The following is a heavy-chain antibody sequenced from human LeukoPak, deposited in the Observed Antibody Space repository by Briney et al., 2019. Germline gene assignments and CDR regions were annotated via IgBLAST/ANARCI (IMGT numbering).Heavy chain of an antibody. CDR2: IYYSGST. CDR1: GGSISSYY. J-gene: IGHJ5*02. D-gene: IGHD5-24*01. Sequence: PSETLSLTCTVSGGSISSYYWSWIRQPPGKGLEWIGYIYYSGSTNYNPSLKSRVTISVDTSKSQFSLRLSSVTAADTAVYYCAREVTRRDGYNLVDWFDPWGQGTLVTVSS. V-gene: IGHV4-59*01. CDR3: AREVTRRDGYNLVDWFDP.